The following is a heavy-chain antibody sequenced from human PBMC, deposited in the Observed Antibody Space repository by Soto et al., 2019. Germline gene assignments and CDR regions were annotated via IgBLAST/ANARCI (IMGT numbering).Heavy chain of an antibody. CDR2: INSDGSST. J-gene: IGHJ6*02. CDR1: GFTFSSYW. V-gene: IGHV3-74*01. D-gene: IGHD3-3*01. Sequence: LRLSCAASGFTFSSYWMHWVRQAPGKGLVWVSRINSDGSSTSYADSVKGRFTISRDNAKNTLYLQMNSLRAEDTAVYYCAREWVEWLLPNYYYYGMDVWGQGTTVTVSS. CDR3: AREWVEWLLPNYYYYGMDV.